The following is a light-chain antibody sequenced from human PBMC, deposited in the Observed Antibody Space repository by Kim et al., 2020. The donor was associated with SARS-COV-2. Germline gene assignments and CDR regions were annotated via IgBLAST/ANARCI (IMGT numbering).Light chain of an antibody. J-gene: IGLJ2*01. Sequence: GQSITISCTRTSSDVGGYDYVCWYQQHPGKAPRLMVYDVTTRPSGVSNRFSGSKSGNTASLTISGLQPEDEADYYCSSYTSSSTIIFGGGTQLTVL. CDR2: DVT. CDR1: SSDVGGYDY. V-gene: IGLV2-14*03. CDR3: SSYTSSSTII.